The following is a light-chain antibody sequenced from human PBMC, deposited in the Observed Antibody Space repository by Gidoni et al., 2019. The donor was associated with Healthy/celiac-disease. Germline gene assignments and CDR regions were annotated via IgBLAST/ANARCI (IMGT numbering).Light chain of an antibody. Sequence: DIVMTQSPLSLPVTPGGPASISCRSSQSLLHSKGYNYLDWYLQKPGQSPQLLIYLGSNRASGVPDRFSGSGSGTDFTLKISRVEAEDVGVYYCMQALQTPTFGQGTRLEIK. J-gene: IGKJ5*01. CDR3: MQALQTPT. V-gene: IGKV2-28*01. CDR1: QSLLHSKGYNY. CDR2: LGS.